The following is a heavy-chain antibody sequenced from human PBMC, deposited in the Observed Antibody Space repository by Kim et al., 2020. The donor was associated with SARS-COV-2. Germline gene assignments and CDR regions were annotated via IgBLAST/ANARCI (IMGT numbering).Heavy chain of an antibody. CDR1: GYTFTGYY. J-gene: IGHJ4*02. D-gene: IGHD3-10*01. Sequence: ASVKVSCKASGYTFTGYYMHWVRQAPGQGLEWMGWINPNSGGTNYAQKFQGWVTMTRDTSISTAYMELSRLRSDDTAVYYRARGGLWFGELLPYDYWGQGTLVTVSS. CDR3: ARGGLWFGELLPYDY. CDR2: INPNSGGT. V-gene: IGHV1-2*04.